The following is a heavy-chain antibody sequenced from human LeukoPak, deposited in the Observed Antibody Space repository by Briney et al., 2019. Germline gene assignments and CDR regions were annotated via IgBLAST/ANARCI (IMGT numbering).Heavy chain of an antibody. CDR2: IYYSGST. CDR1: GGSISSSSYY. V-gene: IGHV4-39*07. J-gene: IGHJ5*02. CDR3: ARKTYNWNSGDWFDP. Sequence: SETLSLTCTVSGGSISSSSYYWGWIRQPPGKGLEWIGSIYYSGSTYYNPSLKSRVTISVDTSKNQFSLKLSSVTAADTAVYYCARKTYNWNSGDWFDPWGQGTLSPSPQ. D-gene: IGHD1-20*01.